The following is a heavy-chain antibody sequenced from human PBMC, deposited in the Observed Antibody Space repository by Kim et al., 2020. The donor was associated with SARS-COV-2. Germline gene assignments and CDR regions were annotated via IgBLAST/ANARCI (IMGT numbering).Heavy chain of an antibody. D-gene: IGHD6-13*01. CDR3: AAWPAAGTDY. Sequence: SPYYNPSLKSRVTISVDTAKNQFSLKLSSVTAADTAVYYCAAWPAAGTDYWGQGTLVTVSS. J-gene: IGHJ4*02. V-gene: IGHV4-39*01. CDR2: SP.